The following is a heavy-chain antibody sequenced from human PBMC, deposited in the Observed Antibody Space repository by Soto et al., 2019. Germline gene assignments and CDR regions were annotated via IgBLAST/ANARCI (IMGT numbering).Heavy chain of an antibody. V-gene: IGHV1-69*13. CDR1: GGTFSSYA. D-gene: IGHD5-18*01. J-gene: IGHJ6*02. CDR3: ARDRHSYGKDYYYYYGMDV. Sequence: SVKVSCKASGGTFSSYAISWVRQAPGQGLEWMGGIIPIFGTANYAQKFQGRVTITADESTSTAYMELSSLRSEDTAVYYCARDRHSYGKDYYYYYGMDVWGQGTTVTVSS. CDR2: IIPIFGTA.